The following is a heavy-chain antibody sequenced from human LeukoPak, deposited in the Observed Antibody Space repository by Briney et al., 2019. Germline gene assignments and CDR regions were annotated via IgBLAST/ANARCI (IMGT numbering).Heavy chain of an antibody. J-gene: IGHJ4*02. V-gene: IGHV4-59*02. CDR1: GGSVSSDY. Sequence: SETLPLTCTVSGGSVSSDYWSWIRQPPGKGLEWIGWISYSGSSNYSPSLKSRVTLSVDTSKNQFSLKLSSVTAADTAVYYCARGGAPSKFFDYWGQGTLVTVSS. D-gene: IGHD6-6*01. CDR2: ISYSGSS. CDR3: ARGGAPSKFFDY.